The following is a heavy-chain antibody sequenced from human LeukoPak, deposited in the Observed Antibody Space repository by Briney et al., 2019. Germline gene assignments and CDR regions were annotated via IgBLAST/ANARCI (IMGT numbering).Heavy chain of an antibody. CDR1: GYTFTNYY. Sequence: ASVKVSCKASGYTFTNYYIHWVRQAPGQGLEWMGIFNPTSDYTSNAQKFQGRVTMTRDTSTSTVYMELHSLRSDDTAVYYCARGQGVYCSTANCYPWFDPWSQGTLVTVSS. D-gene: IGHD2-2*01. CDR2: FNPTSDYT. CDR3: ARGQGVYCSTANCYPWFDP. V-gene: IGHV1-46*01. J-gene: IGHJ5*02.